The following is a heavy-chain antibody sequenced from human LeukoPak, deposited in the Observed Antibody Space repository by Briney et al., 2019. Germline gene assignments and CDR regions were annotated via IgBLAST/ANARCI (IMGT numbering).Heavy chain of an antibody. CDR3: SNSLNC. CDR2: INQDGSEK. J-gene: IGHJ4*02. D-gene: IGHD2-21*01. CDR1: GFTFTTYW. V-gene: IGHV3-7*01. Sequence: GGSLRLSCAASGFTFTTYWMDCVRQAPGKGREGVANINQDGSEKHCVDSVKGRFTISRDNAKNSLYLEMNSLTVDDTAIYYCSNSLNCWGRGTLVTVSS.